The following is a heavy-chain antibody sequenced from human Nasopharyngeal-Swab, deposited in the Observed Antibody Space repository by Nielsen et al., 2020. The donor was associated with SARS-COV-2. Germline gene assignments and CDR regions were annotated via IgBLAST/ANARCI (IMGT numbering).Heavy chain of an antibody. Sequence: GGSLRLSCAASGFTFSSYSMNWVRQAPGKGLEWVSSISSSSSSYIYYADSVKGRFTISRDNAKNSLYLQMNSLRAEDTAVYYCARVLWFGELYDLYFYYVMDVWGQGTTVTVSS. D-gene: IGHD3-10*01. J-gene: IGHJ6*02. V-gene: IGHV3-21*01. CDR1: GFTFSSYS. CDR2: ISSSSSSYI. CDR3: ARVLWFGELYDLYFYYVMDV.